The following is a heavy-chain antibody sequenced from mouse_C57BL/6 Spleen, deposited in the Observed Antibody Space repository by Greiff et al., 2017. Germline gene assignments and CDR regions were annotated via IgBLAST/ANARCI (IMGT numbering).Heavy chain of an antibody. CDR3: ARSGNYYGSGGFAY. V-gene: IGHV1-69*01. CDR1: GYTFTSYW. J-gene: IGHJ3*01. D-gene: IGHD1-1*01. CDR2: IDPSDSYT. Sequence: QVQLQQSGAELVMPGASVKLSCKASGYTFTSYWMHWVKQRPGQGLEWIGEIDPSDSYTNYNQKFKGKSTLTVDKSSSTAYMQLSSLTSEDSAVYYCARSGNYYGSGGFAYWGQGTLVTVSA.